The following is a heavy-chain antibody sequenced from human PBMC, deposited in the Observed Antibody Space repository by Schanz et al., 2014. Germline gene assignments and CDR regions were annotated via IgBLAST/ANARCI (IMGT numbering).Heavy chain of an antibody. CDR1: GYTFTSYG. CDR2: ISPYNGNT. D-gene: IGHD6-6*01. J-gene: IGHJ4*02. CDR3: ARDQSPDTDSSDVRDFDY. Sequence: QVQLVQSGAEVKKPGASVKVSCKASGYTFTSYGISWVRQAPGQGLEWMGWISPYNGNTNYAQKLQGRVTMTADTSTSTAYMDLRSLRSDDTAVYYCARDQSPDTDSSDVRDFDYWGQGSLVTVSS. V-gene: IGHV1-18*01.